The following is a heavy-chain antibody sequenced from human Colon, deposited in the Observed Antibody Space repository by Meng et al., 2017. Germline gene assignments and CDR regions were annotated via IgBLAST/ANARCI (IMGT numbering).Heavy chain of an antibody. D-gene: IGHD1-26*01. CDR1: GGSVSSPSYY. Sequence: VQRQGSGPRLVRPSETLSPTCTLSGGSVSSPSYYWSWIRQTPGRGLEWIGYVYYTGSANYNPSLKSRVTISVDTSKNHFSLNLTSVTAADTAVYYCARGRGSYSSIDFWGQGTLVTVSS. J-gene: IGHJ4*02. CDR2: VYYTGSA. V-gene: IGHV4-61*03. CDR3: ARGRGSYSSIDF.